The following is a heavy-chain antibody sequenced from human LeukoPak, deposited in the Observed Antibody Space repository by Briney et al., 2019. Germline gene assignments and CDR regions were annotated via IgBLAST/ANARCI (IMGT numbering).Heavy chain of an antibody. D-gene: IGHD4-17*01. CDR3: AREVSLMRATVTTLVY. V-gene: IGHV1-2*06. CDR2: INPNSGGT. J-gene: IGHJ4*02. Sequence: ASVTVSCKASGYTFTAYHMHWVRQAPGQGLEWMGRINPNSGGTNFAQKFQGRVTMTRDTSISTAYMELSRLRSDDTAVYYCAREVSLMRATVTTLVYWGQGTLVTVSS. CDR1: GYTFTAYH.